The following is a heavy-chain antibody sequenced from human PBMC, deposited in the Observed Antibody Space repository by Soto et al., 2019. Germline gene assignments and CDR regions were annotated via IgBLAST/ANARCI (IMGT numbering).Heavy chain of an antibody. CDR1: GGSISSGGYY. V-gene: IGHV4-31*03. CDR2: IYYSGST. D-gene: IGHD3-22*01. Sequence: SETLSLTCTVSGGSISSGGYYWSWIRQHPGKGREWIGYIYYSGSTYYNPSLKSRVTISVDTSKSQFSLKLSSVTAADTAVYYWARDSSLIPQNPYYYDSSGHIGDYYYGMDVWGQGTTVTVSS. J-gene: IGHJ6*02. CDR3: ARDSSLIPQNPYYYDSSGHIGDYYYGMDV.